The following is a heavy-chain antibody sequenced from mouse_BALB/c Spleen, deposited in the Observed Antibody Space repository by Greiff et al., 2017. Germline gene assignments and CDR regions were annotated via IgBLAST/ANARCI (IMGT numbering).Heavy chain of an antibody. CDR2: INPGSGGT. CDR1: GYAFTNYL. J-gene: IGHJ2*01. D-gene: IGHD1-1*01. V-gene: IGHV1-54*01. CDR3: ARSDYYGRGY. Sequence: QVQLKQSGAELVRPGTSVKVSCKASGYAFTNYLIEWVKQRPGQGLEWIGVINPGSGGTNYNEKFKGKATLTADKSSSTAYMQLSSLTSDDSAVYFCARSDYYGRGYWGQGTTLTVSS.